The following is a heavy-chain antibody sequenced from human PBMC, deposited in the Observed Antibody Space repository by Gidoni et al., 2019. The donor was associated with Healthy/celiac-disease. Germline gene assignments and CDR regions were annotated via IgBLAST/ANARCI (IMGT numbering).Heavy chain of an antibody. Sequence: EVQLVESGGGLVQPGGSLKLSCAASGFTFSGSAMHWVRQASGKGLEWVGRIRSKANSYATAYAASVKGRFTISRDDSKNTAYLQMNSLKTEDTAVYYCTRLVGVNSGSPDYWGQGTLVTVSS. CDR2: IRSKANSYAT. D-gene: IGHD1-26*01. CDR3: TRLVGVNSGSPDY. J-gene: IGHJ4*02. V-gene: IGHV3-73*01. CDR1: GFTFSGSA.